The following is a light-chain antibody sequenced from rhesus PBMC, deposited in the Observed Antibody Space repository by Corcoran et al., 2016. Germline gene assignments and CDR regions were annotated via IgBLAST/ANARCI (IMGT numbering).Light chain of an antibody. CDR3: QHSYNTPRT. CDR2: AAS. J-gene: IGKJ1*01. CDR1: QNIYSH. Sequence: DIQMSQSPSALSASVGDRVPISCRASQNIYSHLAWYQQKPGKAPKLLIYAASTLQRGIPSRFSGSKAGTDFTLTIRSLPPEDSAAYYCQHSYNTPRTFGQGTKVEFK. V-gene: IGKV1S12*01.